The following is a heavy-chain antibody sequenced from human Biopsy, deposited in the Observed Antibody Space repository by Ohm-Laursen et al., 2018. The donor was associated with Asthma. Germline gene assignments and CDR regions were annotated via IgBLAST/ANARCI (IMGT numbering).Heavy chain of an antibody. V-gene: IGHV1-3*01. CDR1: GYTFINYS. CDR3: ARTYYDFLTGQVNDVFAI. D-gene: IGHD3-9*01. Sequence: ASVKASCKPAGYTFINYSTHWVRQAPGQRLEWMGWINAGNGNTKNSQKFQGRVTITRDTSPSTAYMNLSSLRSEDTAVYYCARTYYDFLTGQVNDVFAIWGQGTMVTVSS. CDR2: INAGNGNT. J-gene: IGHJ3*02.